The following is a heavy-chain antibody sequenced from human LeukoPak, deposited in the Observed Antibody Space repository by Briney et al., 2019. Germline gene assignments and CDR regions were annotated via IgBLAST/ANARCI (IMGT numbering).Heavy chain of an antibody. V-gene: IGHV3-48*01. CDR3: ARDGQFDY. J-gene: IGHJ4*02. CDR1: GFTFSSYS. CDR2: ISSSSSTI. Sequence: PGGSLRLSCAASGFTFSSYSMNWVRQAPGKGLEWVSYISSSSSTIYYADSVKGRFTISRDNAKNSLYLQMNSLRAEDTAVCYCARDGQFDYWGQGTLVTVSS.